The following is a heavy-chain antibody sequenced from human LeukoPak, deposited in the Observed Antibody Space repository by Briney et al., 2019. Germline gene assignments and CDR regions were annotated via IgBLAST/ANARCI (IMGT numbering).Heavy chain of an antibody. V-gene: IGHV3-21*01. CDR2: ISSSSSYI. CDR3: ARAGVYDTTFDY. CDR1: GFTFSSYR. J-gene: IGHJ4*02. D-gene: IGHD3-22*01. Sequence: GGSLRLSCAASGFTFSSYRMNWVRQAPGKGLEWVSSISSSSSYIYYADSVKGRFTISRDNAKNSLYLQMNSLRAEDTAVYYCARAGVYDTTFDYWGQGTLVTVSS.